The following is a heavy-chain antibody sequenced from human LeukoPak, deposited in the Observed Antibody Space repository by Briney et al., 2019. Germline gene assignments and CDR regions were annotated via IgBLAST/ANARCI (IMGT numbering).Heavy chain of an antibody. CDR1: GFTFSSYS. J-gene: IGHJ4*02. V-gene: IGHV3-21*01. D-gene: IGHD6-19*01. CDR3: ARDRQWLTTSHFDY. Sequence: GGSLRLSCAASGFTFSSYSMNWVRQAPGKGLEWVSSISSSSSYIYCADSVKGRFTISRDNAKNSLYLQMNSLRAEDTAVYYCARDRQWLTTSHFDYWGQGTLVTVSS. CDR2: ISSSSSYI.